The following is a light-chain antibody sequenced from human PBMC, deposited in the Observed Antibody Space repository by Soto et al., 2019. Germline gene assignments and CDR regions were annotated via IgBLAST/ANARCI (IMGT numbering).Light chain of an antibody. Sequence: EIVLTQSPGTLSLSPGERAALSCRASQSVSSTSLAWYQQKPGQAPRLRIYDASSRHTDIPDRFSGSGYGTDFTLTLSRLEPEDFAVYYCQHYGGSPPRYTFGQGTKVEIK. CDR2: DAS. CDR3: QHYGGSPPRYT. J-gene: IGKJ2*01. CDR1: QSVSSTS. V-gene: IGKV3-20*01.